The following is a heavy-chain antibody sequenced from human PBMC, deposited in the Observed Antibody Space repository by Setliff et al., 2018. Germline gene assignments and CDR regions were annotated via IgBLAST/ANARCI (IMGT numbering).Heavy chain of an antibody. CDR3: ARISGNDDILTGYSVGYYFDY. D-gene: IGHD3-9*01. Sequence: GGSLRLSCAASGFTFSSYSMNWVRQAPGKGLEWVSYISSSSSTIYYADSVKGRFTISRDNAKNSLYLQMNSLRAEDTAVYYCARISGNDDILTGYSVGYYFDYWGQGTLVTVSS. CDR2: ISSSSSTI. V-gene: IGHV3-48*04. J-gene: IGHJ4*02. CDR1: GFTFSSYS.